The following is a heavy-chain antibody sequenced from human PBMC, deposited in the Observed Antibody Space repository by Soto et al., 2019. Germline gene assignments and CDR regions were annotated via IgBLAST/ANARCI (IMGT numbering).Heavy chain of an antibody. CDR1: GFTFSSYS. V-gene: IGHV3-48*01. D-gene: IGHD6-13*01. CDR2: ISSSSSTI. J-gene: IGHJ6*03. Sequence: GGSLRLSCAASGFTFSSYSMNWVRQAPGKGLEWVSYISSSSSTIYYADSVKGRFTISRDNAKNSLYLQMNSLRAEDTAVYYCAREGIAAAEMLSYYYYMDVWGKGTTVTVSS. CDR3: AREGIAAAEMLSYYYYMDV.